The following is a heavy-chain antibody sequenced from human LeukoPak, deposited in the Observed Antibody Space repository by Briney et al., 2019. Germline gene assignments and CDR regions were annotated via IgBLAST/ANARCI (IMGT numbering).Heavy chain of an antibody. J-gene: IGHJ4*02. Sequence: GASVKVSCKASGYTFTGYYIHWVRQAPGQGLEWMGWINPNSGGTNYAQKFQGRVTMTRDTSISTAYMELSRLRSDDTAVYYCARDTIAVAGTDDYWGQGTLVTVSS. V-gene: IGHV1-2*02. CDR3: ARDTIAVAGTDDY. CDR1: GYTFTGYY. CDR2: INPNSGGT. D-gene: IGHD6-19*01.